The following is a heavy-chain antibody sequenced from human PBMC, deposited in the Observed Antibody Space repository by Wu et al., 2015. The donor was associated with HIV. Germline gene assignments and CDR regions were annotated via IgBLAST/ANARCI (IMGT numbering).Heavy chain of an antibody. CDR1: GGTFNKYA. J-gene: IGHJ4*02. CDR2: IIPIFGTA. CDR3: ARDPWQQQLVLLNY. D-gene: IGHD6-13*01. V-gene: IGHV1-69*18. Sequence: QVQLVQSGAEVTKPGSSVKVSCKTSGGTFNKYAFSWVRQAPGQGLEWMGRIIPIFGTANYAQKFQGRVTITADESTSTAYMELSSLRSEDTAVYYCARDPWQQQLVLLNYWGQGTLVTVSS.